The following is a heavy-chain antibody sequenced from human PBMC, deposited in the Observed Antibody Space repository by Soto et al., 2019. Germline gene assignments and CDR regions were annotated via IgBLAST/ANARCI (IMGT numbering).Heavy chain of an antibody. D-gene: IGHD3-10*01. CDR1: GGSISTDNW. V-gene: IGHV4-4*02. CDR3: TRASASSMLRGVVIN. Sequence: SETLSLTCAVSGGSISTDNWWSWVRQPPGKGLEWIGEMYHSGDSNFNPSLKSRVTISVDKSKNQFSMQMASVTAADTALYYCTRASASSMLRGVVINWGRGTQVTVSS. J-gene: IGHJ4*02. CDR2: MYHSGDS.